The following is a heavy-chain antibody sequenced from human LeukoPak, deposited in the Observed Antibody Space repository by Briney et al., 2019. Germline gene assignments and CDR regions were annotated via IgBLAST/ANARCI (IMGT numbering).Heavy chain of an antibody. CDR2: ISVSGGST. CDR1: GFTFSSSA. CDR3: AKEGLDIAGVCANGFDY. Sequence: PGGSLRLSCAASGFTFSSSAMSWVRQAPGKGLEWVSAISVSGGSTYSADSLRRRFTTSRDNSKNRLYLQKNRLRAEDTAAYYCAKEGLDIAGVCANGFDYWGRGTLVTVSS. D-gene: IGHD3-16*01. V-gene: IGHV3-23*01. J-gene: IGHJ4*02.